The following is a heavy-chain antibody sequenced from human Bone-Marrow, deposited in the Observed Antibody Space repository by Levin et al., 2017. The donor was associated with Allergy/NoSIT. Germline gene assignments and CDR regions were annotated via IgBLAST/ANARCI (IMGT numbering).Heavy chain of an antibody. V-gene: IGHV3-23*01. D-gene: IGHD3-9*01. CDR3: AKVGNDILNGPTRFDS. J-gene: IGHJ4*02. CDR1: GFTFTSYA. CDR2: VSGSGGIT. Sequence: SCAASGFTFTSYAMSWVRQAPGKGLEWVSDVSGSGGITYYADSVKGRFTISRDSSKNTLFLQMNSLRAEDTAVYYCAKVGNDILNGPTRFDSWGQGTLVTVSS.